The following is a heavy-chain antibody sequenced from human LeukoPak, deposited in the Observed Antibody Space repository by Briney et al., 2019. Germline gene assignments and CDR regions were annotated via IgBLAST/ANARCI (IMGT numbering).Heavy chain of an antibody. Sequence: SETLSLTCTVSGGSISSSSYYWGWIRQPPGKGLEWIGRIHYSGSTYYNPSLKSRVTISVDTSKNQYSLKLSSVTAADTAVYYCARGYGERFGESLSVHFDYWGQGTLVTVSS. D-gene: IGHD3-10*01. V-gene: IGHV4-39*01. CDR3: ARGYGERFGESLSVHFDY. J-gene: IGHJ4*02. CDR2: IHYSGST. CDR1: GGSISSSSYY.